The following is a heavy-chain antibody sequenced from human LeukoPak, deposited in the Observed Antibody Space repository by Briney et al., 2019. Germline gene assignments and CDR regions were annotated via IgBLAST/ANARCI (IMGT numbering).Heavy chain of an antibody. D-gene: IGHD3-10*01. J-gene: IGHJ4*02. CDR2: IYSGDRT. V-gene: IGHV3-53*05. CDR3: ARDTYGTPEY. CDR1: GFTVSSNY. Sequence: AGGSLRLSCAASGFTVSSNYMSWVRQAPGKGLEWVSLIYSGDRTYYADSVKGRFTISRDNSKNTLYLQMNSLRAEDTAVYYCARDTYGTPEYWGQGTLVTVSS.